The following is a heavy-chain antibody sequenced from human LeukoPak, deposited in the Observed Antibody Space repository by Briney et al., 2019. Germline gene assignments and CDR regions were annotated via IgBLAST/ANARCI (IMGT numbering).Heavy chain of an antibody. CDR1: GIPFSDYY. J-gene: IGHJ5*02. CDR2: IYIGGGT. Sequence: GGSLRLSCVVSGIPFSDYYMNWIRQAPGKGLEWVSVIYIGGGTDYADSVKGRFTISRDNSKNTLYLQMNSLRAEDTAVYYCARGPRGFDPWGQGTLVTVSS. V-gene: IGHV3-53*01. CDR3: ARGPRGFDP.